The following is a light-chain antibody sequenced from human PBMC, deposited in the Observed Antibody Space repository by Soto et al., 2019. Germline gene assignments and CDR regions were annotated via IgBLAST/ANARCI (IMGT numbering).Light chain of an antibody. V-gene: IGKV3-20*01. CDR3: QQYGSAPRT. CDR1: QSVSSDS. Sequence: EIVLTQSPGTLSLSPGERANLSCRASQSVSSDSFAWYRQKPGQAPRLLVYDASSRATGIPDRFSGSGSGTDFTLTISRLEPEDFAVYYCQQYGSAPRTFGQGTNVEIK. CDR2: DAS. J-gene: IGKJ1*01.